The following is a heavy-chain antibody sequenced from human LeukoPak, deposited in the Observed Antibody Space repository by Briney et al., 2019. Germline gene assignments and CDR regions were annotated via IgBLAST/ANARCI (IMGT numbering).Heavy chain of an antibody. J-gene: IGHJ4*02. CDR3: ARDRAYNSFDY. D-gene: IGHD1-14*01. CDR1: GFTFNNAW. V-gene: IGHV3-7*01. CDR2: IKQDGSAK. Sequence: GGSLRLSCVASGFTFNNAWMTWVRQAPGKGLERLANIKQDGSAKNYVDSVKGRFTISRDNAKNSLYLQMNSLRAEDSAVYYCARDRAYNSFDYWGQGTLVTVSS.